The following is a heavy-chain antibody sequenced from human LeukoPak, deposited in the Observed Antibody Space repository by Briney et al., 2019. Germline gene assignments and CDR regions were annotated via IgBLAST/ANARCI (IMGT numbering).Heavy chain of an antibody. Sequence: PGGSLRLSCAASGFTFSSYEMNWVRQAPGKGLEWVSYISSSGSTIYYADSVKGRFTISRDNAKNSPYLQMNSLRAEDTAVYYCARGAGYSSGWYPGRFDPWGQGTLVTVSS. CDR2: ISSSGSTI. J-gene: IGHJ5*02. D-gene: IGHD6-19*01. CDR3: ARGAGYSSGWYPGRFDP. V-gene: IGHV3-48*03. CDR1: GFTFSSYE.